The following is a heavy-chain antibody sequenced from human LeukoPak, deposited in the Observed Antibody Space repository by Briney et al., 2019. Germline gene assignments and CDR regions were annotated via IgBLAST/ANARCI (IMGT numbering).Heavy chain of an antibody. CDR2: IKPDGSEK. D-gene: IGHD4-17*01. CDR3: ASLYGDYSIFDY. J-gene: IGHJ4*02. Sequence: GGSLRLSCAASGFTIGSYWMSWVRQAPGKGLQWVANIKPDGSEKYYVDSVKGRFTISRDNSKNTLYLQMNSLRAEDTAVYYCASLYGDYSIFDYWGQGTLVTVSS. CDR1: GFTIGSYW. V-gene: IGHV3-7*01.